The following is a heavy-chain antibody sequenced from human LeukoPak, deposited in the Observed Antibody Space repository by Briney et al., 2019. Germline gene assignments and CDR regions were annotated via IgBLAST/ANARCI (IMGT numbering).Heavy chain of an antibody. CDR2: IIPILGTA. D-gene: IGHD3-3*01. V-gene: IGHV1-69*10. J-gene: IGHJ6*03. Sequence: SVKVSCKASGGTFSSYAISWVRQAPGQGLEWMGGIIPILGTANYAQKFQGRVTITADKSTSTAYMELSSLRSEDTAVYYCASSTYYDFWSGYYGRAYYYYYYYMDAWGKGTTVTVSS. CDR1: GGTFSSYA. CDR3: ASSTYYDFWSGYYGRAYYYYYYYMDA.